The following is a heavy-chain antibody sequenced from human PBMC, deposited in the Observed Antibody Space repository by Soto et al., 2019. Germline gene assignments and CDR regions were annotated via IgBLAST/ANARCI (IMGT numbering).Heavy chain of an antibody. J-gene: IGHJ6*02. V-gene: IGHV3-48*02. Sequence: GGSLRLSCAASGFTFSSYSMNWVRQAPGKGLEWVSYISSSSSTIYYADSVKGRFTISRDNAKNSLYLQMNSLRDEDTAVYYCARDLRQWLTPYYYYGMDVWGQGTTVTVSS. CDR2: ISSSSSTI. D-gene: IGHD6-19*01. CDR3: ARDLRQWLTPYYYYGMDV. CDR1: GFTFSSYS.